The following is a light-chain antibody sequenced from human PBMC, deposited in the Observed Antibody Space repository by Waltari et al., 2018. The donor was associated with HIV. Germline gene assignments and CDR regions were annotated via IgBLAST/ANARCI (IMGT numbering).Light chain of an antibody. CDR1: SSDVGVYNY. V-gene: IGLV2-14*01. J-gene: IGLJ1*01. Sequence: QSALTQPASVSGSPGQSITISCTGTSSDVGVYNYVSWYQQRPGKAPKLIIYDVSNRPSGVSTRFSGSKSGNTASLTISGIQTEAGVDDYGSSDTSSSTWVFGTGTKVTVL. CDR2: DVS. CDR3: SSDTSSSTWV.